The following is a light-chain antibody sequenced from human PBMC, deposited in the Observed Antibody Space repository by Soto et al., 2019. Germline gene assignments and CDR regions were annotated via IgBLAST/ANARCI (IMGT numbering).Light chain of an antibody. CDR2: KAS. CDR3: QQYNNYLWT. V-gene: IGKV1-5*03. CDR1: QGISRR. Sequence: IQLTQSPSSLSASVGDRVTITCRASQGISRRLAWYQQKPGKAPNLLIYKASRLQSGVPSRFSGSGSGTEFTLTISSLQPDDFATYYCQQYNNYLWTFGQGTKVDIK. J-gene: IGKJ1*01.